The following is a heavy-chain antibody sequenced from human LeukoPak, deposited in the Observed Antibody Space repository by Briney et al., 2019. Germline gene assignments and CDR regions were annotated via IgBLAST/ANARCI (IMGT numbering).Heavy chain of an antibody. J-gene: IGHJ4*02. CDR1: GFTFSSYS. V-gene: IGHV3-48*01. CDR3: AKDLDIVVVPAATSGFDY. CDR2: ISSSSSTI. D-gene: IGHD2-2*03. Sequence: GGSLRLSCAASGFTFSSYSMNWVRQAPGKGLEWVSYISSSSSTIYYADSVKGRFTISRDNSKNTLYLQMNSLRAEDTAVYYCAKDLDIVVVPAATSGFDYWGQGTLVTVSS.